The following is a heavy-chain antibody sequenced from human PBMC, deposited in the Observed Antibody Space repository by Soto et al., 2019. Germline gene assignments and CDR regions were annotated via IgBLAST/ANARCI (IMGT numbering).Heavy chain of an antibody. CDR2: ISSSSSTI. Sequence: GGSLRLSCAASGFTFSSYSMNWVRQAPGKGLEWVSYISSSSSTIYYADSVKGRFTISRDNAKNSLYLQMNSLRAEDTAVYYCAREIPAEGGTFDYWGQGTLVTVSS. CDR1: GFTFSSYS. CDR3: AREIPAEGGTFDY. D-gene: IGHD2-15*01. J-gene: IGHJ4*02. V-gene: IGHV3-48*01.